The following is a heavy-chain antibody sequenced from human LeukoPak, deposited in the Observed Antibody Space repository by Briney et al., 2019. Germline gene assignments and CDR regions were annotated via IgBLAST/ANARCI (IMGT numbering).Heavy chain of an antibody. CDR3: ARAIDSYYFDY. CDR1: GGSISSGGYS. D-gene: IGHD3-22*01. CDR2: IYHSGST. V-gene: IGHV4-30-2*01. Sequence: SETLSLTCAVSGGSISSGGYSWSWIRQPPGKGLEWIGYIYHSGSTYYNPSLKSRVTISVDRSKNQFPLKLSSVTAADTAVYYCARAIDSYYFDYWGQGTLVTVSS. J-gene: IGHJ4*02.